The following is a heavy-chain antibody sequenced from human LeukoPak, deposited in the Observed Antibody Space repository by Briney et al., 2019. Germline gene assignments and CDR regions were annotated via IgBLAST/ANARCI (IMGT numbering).Heavy chain of an antibody. Sequence: SETLSLTCAVSGGSISSGGYSWSWIRQPPGKGLEWIGYIYHSGSTYYNPSLKSRVTISVDTSKNQFSLKLSSVTAADTAVYYCARYCSSTSCSGALDYWGQGTLVTVSS. V-gene: IGHV4-30-2*01. J-gene: IGHJ4*02. CDR3: ARYCSSTSCSGALDY. CDR1: GGSISSGGYS. CDR2: IYHSGST. D-gene: IGHD2-2*01.